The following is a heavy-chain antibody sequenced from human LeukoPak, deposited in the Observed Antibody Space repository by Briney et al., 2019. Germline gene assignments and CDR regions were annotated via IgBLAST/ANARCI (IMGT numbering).Heavy chain of an antibody. J-gene: IGHJ4*02. CDR1: GFTFSSYA. D-gene: IGHD3-9*01. Sequence: GGSLRLSCAASGFTFSSYAMSWVRQAPGKGLEWVSAISGSGGSTYYADSVKGRFTISRDNSKNTLYLQMNSLRAEDTAVYYGAKDRYDILTGHFDYWGQGTLVTVSS. CDR3: AKDRYDILTGHFDY. V-gene: IGHV3-23*01. CDR2: ISGSGGST.